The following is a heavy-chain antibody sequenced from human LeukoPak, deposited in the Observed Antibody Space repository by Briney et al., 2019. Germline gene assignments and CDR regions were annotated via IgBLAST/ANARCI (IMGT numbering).Heavy chain of an antibody. CDR1: GYTFTVYS. J-gene: IGHJ4*02. CDR3: ARDASMINFDY. V-gene: IGHV7-4-1*02. D-gene: IGHD3-16*01. CDR2: ITTSTGKP. Sequence: ASVKVSCKASGYTFTVYSINGLRQAPGQGLEWMGWITTSTGKPTYAQGFTGRFVFSLDTSVSTTYLHINSLKAEDTAVYYCARDASMINFDYWGQGSLVTVSS.